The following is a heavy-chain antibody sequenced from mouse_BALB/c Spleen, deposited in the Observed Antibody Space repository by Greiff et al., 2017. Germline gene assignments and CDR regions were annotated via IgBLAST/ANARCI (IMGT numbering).Heavy chain of an antibody. CDR1: GFTFSSFG. Sequence: DVMLVESGGGLVQPGGSRKLSCAASGFTFSSFGMHWVRQAPEKGLEWVAYISSGSSTIYYADTVKGRFTISRDNPKNTLFLQMTSLRSEDTAMYYCARTDEATGGYYAMDYWGQGTSVTVSS. D-gene: IGHD6-1*01. CDR3: ARTDEATGGYYAMDY. CDR2: ISSGSSTI. V-gene: IGHV5-17*02. J-gene: IGHJ4*01.